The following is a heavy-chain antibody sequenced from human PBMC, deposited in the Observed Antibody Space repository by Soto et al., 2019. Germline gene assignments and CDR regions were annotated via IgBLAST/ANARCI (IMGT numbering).Heavy chain of an antibody. CDR3: AKDRGHYYGSELDAFDI. V-gene: IGHV3-23*01. Sequence: EVQLLESGGGLVQPGGSLRLSCAASGFTFSSCAMSWVRQAPGEGLQWVSTISGSGGSTYNADSVKGRFTICRDNSKNTLYLLMNSLRAEDTAVYYCAKDRGHYYGSELDAFDIWGQGTMVTVSS. CDR1: GFTFSSCA. D-gene: IGHD3-10*01. J-gene: IGHJ3*02. CDR2: ISGSGGST.